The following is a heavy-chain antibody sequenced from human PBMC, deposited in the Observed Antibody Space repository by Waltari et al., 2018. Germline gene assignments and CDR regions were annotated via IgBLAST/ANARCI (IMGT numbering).Heavy chain of an antibody. CDR3: ARDRKESVVVVAAYYYYYGMDV. Sequence: EVQLVESGGGLVQPGGSLRLSCAASGFTFSSYSMNWVRQAPGKGLEWVSYISRSSSTIYYADSGKGRFTISRDNAKNSLYLQMNSLRAEDTAVYYCARDRKESVVVVAAYYYYYGMDVWGQGTTVTVSS. V-gene: IGHV3-48*01. D-gene: IGHD2-15*01. J-gene: IGHJ6*02. CDR2: ISRSSSTI. CDR1: GFTFSSYS.